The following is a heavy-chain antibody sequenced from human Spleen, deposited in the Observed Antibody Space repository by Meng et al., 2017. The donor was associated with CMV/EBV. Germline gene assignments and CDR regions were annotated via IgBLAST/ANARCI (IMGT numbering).Heavy chain of an antibody. CDR2: ISGSGGST. CDR3: ARISCTTTSCYNYFDY. Sequence: SGCTFSSYARSWVRQDPGKGLEWVSAISGSGGSTYYADSVKGRFTISRDNSKNTLYLQMSSLRAEDTALYFCARISCTTTSCYNYFDYWGQGTLVTVSS. CDR1: GCTFSSYA. D-gene: IGHD2-2*02. J-gene: IGHJ4*02. V-gene: IGHV3-23*01.